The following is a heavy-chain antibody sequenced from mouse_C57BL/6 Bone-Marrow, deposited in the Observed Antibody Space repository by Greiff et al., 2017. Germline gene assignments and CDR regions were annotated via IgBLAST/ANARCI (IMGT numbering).Heavy chain of an antibody. CDR3: ARSPLRYPGYYFDY. Sequence: QVQLQQPGAELVKPGASVKMSCKASGYTFTSYWITWVKQRPGQGLEWIGDIYPGSGSTNYNEKFKSKATLTVDTSSSTAYMQLSSLTSEDSAVYYCARSPLRYPGYYFDYWGQGTTLTVSS. CDR1: GYTFTSYW. J-gene: IGHJ2*01. CDR2: IYPGSGST. D-gene: IGHD1-1*01. V-gene: IGHV1-55*01.